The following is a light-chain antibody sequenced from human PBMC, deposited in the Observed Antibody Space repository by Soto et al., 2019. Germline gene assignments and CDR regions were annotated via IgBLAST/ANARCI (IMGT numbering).Light chain of an antibody. Sequence: DIQLTQSPSFLSASVGDRVTITCRASQGISSYLAWYQQKPGKAPKLLIYAASTLQSGVPSRFSGSGSGTEFTLKISSLHPEDFATYYCQQLNSYPITFGQGTRLEIK. CDR1: QGISSY. J-gene: IGKJ5*01. V-gene: IGKV1-9*01. CDR2: AAS. CDR3: QQLNSYPIT.